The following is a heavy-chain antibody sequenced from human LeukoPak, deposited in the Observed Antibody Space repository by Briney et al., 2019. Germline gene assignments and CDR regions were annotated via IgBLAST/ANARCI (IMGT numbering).Heavy chain of an antibody. J-gene: IGHJ4*02. CDR2: ISWNSGSI. V-gene: IGHV3-9*01. CDR3: ARVFYY. CDR1: GFTFDDYA. Sequence: GGSLRLSCAASGFTFDDYAMHWVRQAPGKGLEWVSGISWNSGSIGYADSVKGRFTISRDNAKNSLYLQMNSLRAEDTALYYCARVFYYWGQGTLVTVSS.